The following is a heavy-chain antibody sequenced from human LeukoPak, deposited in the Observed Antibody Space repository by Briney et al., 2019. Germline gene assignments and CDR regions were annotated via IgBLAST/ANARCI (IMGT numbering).Heavy chain of an antibody. D-gene: IGHD2-8*01. CDR3: TKQSYARSLGE. CDR1: GFLYSDCS. CDR2: TNSGGTST. Sequence: RGSLRRSCERTGFLYSDCSMSWVRQATGKEREWISTTNSGGTSTYYAESVKGRFIISRDNSKNTLYLQMSSLRVEDTAVYYCTKQSYARSLGEGGPGTLVSVSS. J-gene: IGHJ4*02. V-gene: IGHV3-23*01.